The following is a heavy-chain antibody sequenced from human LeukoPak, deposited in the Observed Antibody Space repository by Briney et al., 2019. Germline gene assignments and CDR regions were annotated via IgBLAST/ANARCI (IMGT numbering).Heavy chain of an antibody. CDR2: IIPIFGTA. Sequence: SVTVSCKASGGTFSSYAISWVRQAPGQGLEWMGGIIPIFGTANYAQKFQGRVTITADESTSTAYMELSSLRSEDTAVYYCARATGDRSLLNYYYGMDVWGQGTTVTVSS. V-gene: IGHV1-69*13. D-gene: IGHD7-27*01. J-gene: IGHJ6*02. CDR3: ARATGDRSLLNYYYGMDV. CDR1: GGTFSSYA.